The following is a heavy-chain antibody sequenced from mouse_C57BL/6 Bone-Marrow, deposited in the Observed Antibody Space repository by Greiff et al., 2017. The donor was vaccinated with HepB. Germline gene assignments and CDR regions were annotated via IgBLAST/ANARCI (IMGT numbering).Heavy chain of an antibody. CDR3: ARRDYGSRTFDY. CDR2: IYPRSGNT. D-gene: IGHD1-1*01. V-gene: IGHV1-81*01. J-gene: IGHJ2*01. Sequence: VQLQQSGAELARPGASVTLSCKASGYTFTSYGISWVKQRTGQGLEWIGEIYPRSGNTYYNEKFKGKATLTADKSSSTAYMELRSLTSEDSAVYFCARRDYGSRTFDYWGQGTTLTVSS. CDR1: GYTFTSYG.